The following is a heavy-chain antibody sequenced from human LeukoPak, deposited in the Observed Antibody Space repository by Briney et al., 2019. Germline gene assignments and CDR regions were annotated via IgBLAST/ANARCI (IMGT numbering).Heavy chain of an antibody. CDR1: GGTFSSYA. V-gene: IGHV1-69*13. Sequence: ASVKVSCKASGGTFSSYAISWVRQAPGQGLEWMGGIIPIFGTANYAQKFQGRVTITADESTSTAYMELSSLRSEDTAVYYRARDGEYQLLHPYYYYMDVWGKGTTVTVSS. CDR2: IIPIFGTA. D-gene: IGHD2-2*01. CDR3: ARDGEYQLLHPYYYYMDV. J-gene: IGHJ6*03.